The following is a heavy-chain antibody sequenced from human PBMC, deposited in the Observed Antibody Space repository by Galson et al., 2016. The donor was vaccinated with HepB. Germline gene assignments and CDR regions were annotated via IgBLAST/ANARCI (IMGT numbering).Heavy chain of an antibody. Sequence: TLSLTCSVSGVSISSADYYWSWIRQHPGKGLEWIGYIHYSGTTFYNPSLESRVTISIDTSKNQFSLKVTSVTAADTAVYYCARGYNYGRLADAFDIWGQGTMVTVSS. J-gene: IGHJ3*02. CDR1: GVSISSADYY. CDR2: IHYSGTT. D-gene: IGHD5-18*01. V-gene: IGHV4-31*03. CDR3: ARGYNYGRLADAFDI.